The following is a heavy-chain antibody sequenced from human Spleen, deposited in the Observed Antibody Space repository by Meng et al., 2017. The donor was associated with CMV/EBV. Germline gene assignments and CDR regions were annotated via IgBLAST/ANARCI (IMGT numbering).Heavy chain of an antibody. CDR3: AKHFARTGDSVYYFDY. Sequence: FTFSSYGMHCVRQAPGKGLEWVAVIWYDGSNKYYADSVKGRFTISRDNSKNTLYLQMNSLRAEDTAVYYCAKHFARTGDSVYYFDYWGQGTLVTVSS. V-gene: IGHV3-33*06. CDR1: FTFSSYG. D-gene: IGHD7-27*01. J-gene: IGHJ4*02. CDR2: IWYDGSNK.